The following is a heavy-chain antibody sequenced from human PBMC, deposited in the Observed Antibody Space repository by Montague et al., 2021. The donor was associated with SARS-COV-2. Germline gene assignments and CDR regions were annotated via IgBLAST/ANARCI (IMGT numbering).Heavy chain of an antibody. V-gene: IGHV4-59*01. CDR2: IYDSGGA. CDR1: GGSMRRCY. Sequence: SETLSLTCTISGGSMRRCYWTWIRQLPGKELEWIGPIYDSGGARYNPSLKSRVSISVDASKNQFSLGVTSVTAADTAVYFCARRGTGNYEILDYWGQGILVTVSS. J-gene: IGHJ4*02. CDR3: ARRGTGNYEILDY. D-gene: IGHD3-3*01.